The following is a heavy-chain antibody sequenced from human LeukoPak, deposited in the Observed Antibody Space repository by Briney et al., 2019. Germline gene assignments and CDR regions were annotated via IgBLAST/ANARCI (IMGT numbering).Heavy chain of an antibody. Sequence: GRSLGLSCAASGFSFTSNAMHWVRQAPGKGLEWVAVVSYDGSDKYYTESVKGRFTTSRDKSKNTLFLQMNSLRAEDTAVYYCARGGTEIYYYYYGMDVWGQGTTVTVSS. CDR2: VSYDGSDK. J-gene: IGHJ6*02. CDR1: GFSFTSNA. CDR3: ARGGTEIYYYYYGMDV. V-gene: IGHV3-30*04.